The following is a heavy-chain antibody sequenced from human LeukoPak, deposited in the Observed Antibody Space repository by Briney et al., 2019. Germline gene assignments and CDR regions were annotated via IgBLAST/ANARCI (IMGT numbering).Heavy chain of an antibody. CDR2: IKQDGSEK. Sequence: GGSLRLSCTASGFTFSSYSMSWDRQAPGKGLEWVANIKQDGSEKYYVDSVKGRLTISRDNAKNSLYLQMNSLRAEDTAVYYCARAPAGPIPFDYWGQGTLVTVSS. J-gene: IGHJ4*02. D-gene: IGHD2-2*01. CDR1: GFTFSSYS. V-gene: IGHV3-7*01. CDR3: ARAPAGPIPFDY.